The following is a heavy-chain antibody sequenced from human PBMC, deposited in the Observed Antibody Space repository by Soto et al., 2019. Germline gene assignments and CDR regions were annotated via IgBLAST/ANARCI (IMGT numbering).Heavy chain of an antibody. CDR2: ISGSGGST. Sequence: PGGSLRLSCAASGFTFSSYAMSWVRQAPGKGLEWVSAISGSGGSTYYADSVKGRFTISRDNSKNTLYLQMNSLRVEDTAVYYCAKHTMVRGVLAMEVYYFDYWGQGTLVTVSS. V-gene: IGHV3-23*01. J-gene: IGHJ4*02. CDR1: GFTFSSYA. D-gene: IGHD3-10*01. CDR3: AKHTMVRGVLAMEVYYFDY.